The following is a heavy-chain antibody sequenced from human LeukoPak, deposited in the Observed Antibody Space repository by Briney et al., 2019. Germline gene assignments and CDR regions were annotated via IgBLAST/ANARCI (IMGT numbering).Heavy chain of an antibody. CDR3: ARDSLPGYCSSTSCYVGVY. Sequence: ASVKVSCKASGYTFTSYYMHWVRQAPGQGLEWMGIINPSGGSTSYAQKFQGRVTMTTDTSTSTAYMELRSLRSDDTAVYYCARDSLPGYCSSTSCYVGVYWGQGTLVTVSS. D-gene: IGHD2-2*01. V-gene: IGHV1-46*01. J-gene: IGHJ4*02. CDR1: GYTFTSYY. CDR2: INPSGGST.